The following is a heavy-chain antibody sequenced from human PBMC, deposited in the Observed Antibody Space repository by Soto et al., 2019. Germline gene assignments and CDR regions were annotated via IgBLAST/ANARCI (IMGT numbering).Heavy chain of an antibody. CDR1: GFTFSSYS. V-gene: IGHV3-21*01. CDR2: ISSSSSYI. Sequence: EVQLVESGGGLVKPGGSLRLSCAASGFTFSSYSMNWVRQAPGKGLEWVSSISSSSSYIYYADSVKGRFTISRDNAKNSLYLQMNSLRAEDTAVYYCARDLRRPGKWELPEGPHDAFDIWGQGTMVTVSS. CDR3: ARDLRRPGKWELPEGPHDAFDI. D-gene: IGHD1-26*01. J-gene: IGHJ3*02.